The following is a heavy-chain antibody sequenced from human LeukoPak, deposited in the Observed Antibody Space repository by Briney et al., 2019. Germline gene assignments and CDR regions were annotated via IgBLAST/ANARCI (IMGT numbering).Heavy chain of an antibody. V-gene: IGHV1-18*01. J-gene: IGHJ4*02. CDR2: ISAYNGNT. CDR3: ARADTAMVPFDY. Sequence: GESLKISCKGSGYSFTSYGISWVRQAPGQGLEWMGWISAYNGNTNYAQKLRGRVTMTTDTSTSTAYMELRSLRSDDTAVYYCARADTAMVPFDYWGQGTLVTVSS. CDR1: GYSFTSYG. D-gene: IGHD5-18*01.